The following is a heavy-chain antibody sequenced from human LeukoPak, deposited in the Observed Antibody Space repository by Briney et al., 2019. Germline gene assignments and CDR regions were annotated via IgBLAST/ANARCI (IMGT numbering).Heavy chain of an antibody. CDR3: ARDLYRIVVVPHYFDY. J-gene: IGHJ4*02. D-gene: IGHD3-22*01. CDR1: GFTFSSYG. Sequence: GGSLRLSCAASGFTFSSYGMHWVRQAPGKGLEWVTFIRYDGSNKYYADSVKGRFTISRDNSKNTLYLRMNSLRAEDTAMYYCARDLYRIVVVPHYFDYWGQGTLVTVSS. CDR2: IRYDGSNK. V-gene: IGHV3-30*02.